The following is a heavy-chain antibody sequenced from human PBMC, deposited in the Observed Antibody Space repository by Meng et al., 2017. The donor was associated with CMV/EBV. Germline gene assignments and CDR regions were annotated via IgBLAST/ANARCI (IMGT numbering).Heavy chain of an antibody. J-gene: IGHJ4*01. CDR2: IDWDDDQ. Sequence: SGPTLVKPTQTLTLTCTFSGFSLSNIGVRVSWIRQPPGKALEWLAHIDWDDDQFYSTSLKTKLTISKDTSKNQVVLTITNMDPVDTATYYRALTMVVTRGFFDYWGQGTLVTVSS. V-gene: IGHV2-70D*14. D-gene: IGHD4-23*01. CDR1: GFSLSNIGVR. CDR3: ALTMVVTRGFFDY.